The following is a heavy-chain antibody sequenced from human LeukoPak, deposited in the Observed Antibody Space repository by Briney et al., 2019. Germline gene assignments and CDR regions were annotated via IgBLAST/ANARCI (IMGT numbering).Heavy chain of an antibody. V-gene: IGHV3-53*04. J-gene: IGHJ4*02. CDR2: IYSGGST. Sequence: GGSLRLSCAASGFTFSSNYMSWVRQAPGKGLEWVSVIYSGGSTYYADSVKGRFTISRHNSKNTLYLQMNSLRAEDTAVYYCARVSGGSCCDYFDYWGQGTLVTVSS. CDR1: GFTFSSNY. D-gene: IGHD2-15*01. CDR3: ARVSGGSCCDYFDY.